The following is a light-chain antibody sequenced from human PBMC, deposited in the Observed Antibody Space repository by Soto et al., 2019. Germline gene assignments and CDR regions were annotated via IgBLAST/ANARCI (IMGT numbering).Light chain of an antibody. V-gene: IGKV3-20*01. CDR2: GAS. CDR1: QSVSSSS. J-gene: IGKJ2*02. Sequence: EIVLTQSPGTLSLSPGERATLSCRASQSVSSSSLAWYQQKPGQAPRLLIYGASSRATGIPDRFSGSGSGTDFSLTISRLEPEDFVVYYCQQYGSSPRTFGQGTKREIK. CDR3: QQYGSSPRT.